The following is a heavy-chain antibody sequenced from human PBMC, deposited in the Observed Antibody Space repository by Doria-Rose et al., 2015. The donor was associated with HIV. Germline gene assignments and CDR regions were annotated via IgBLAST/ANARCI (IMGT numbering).Heavy chain of an antibody. Sequence: QVQLQESGPGLVKPSETLSLTCSVSGASVSSRGYYWNWIRQVPGRGLESLGYTYYTGTSDYSPSLKSRLNMAVYTSKDQFSLKLSFVTVADTAVYYWARMGSYRELDYWGQGSMVIVTA. V-gene: IGHV4-31*03. CDR2: TYYTGTS. CDR3: ARMGSYRELDY. CDR1: GASVSSRGYY. J-gene: IGHJ4*02. D-gene: IGHD3-3*01.